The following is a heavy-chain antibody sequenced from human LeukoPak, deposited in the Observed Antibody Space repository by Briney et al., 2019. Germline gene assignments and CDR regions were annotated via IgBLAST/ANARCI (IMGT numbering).Heavy chain of an antibody. J-gene: IGHJ5*02. Sequence: GGSLRLSCAASGFTVSSNYMSWVRQAPGKGLEWVSVIYSGGSTYHADSVKGRFTISRDNSKNTLYLQMNSLRAEDTAVYYCATLMVAARYNWFDPWGQGTLVTVSS. CDR2: IYSGGST. CDR3: ATLMVAARYNWFDP. D-gene: IGHD6-6*01. V-gene: IGHV3-66*01. CDR1: GFTVSSNY.